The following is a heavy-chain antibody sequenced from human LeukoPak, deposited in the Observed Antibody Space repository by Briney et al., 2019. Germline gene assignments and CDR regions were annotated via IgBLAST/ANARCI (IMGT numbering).Heavy chain of an antibody. J-gene: IGHJ6*03. CDR1: GGTFSSYA. Sequence: SVKVSCKASGGTFSSYAISWVRQAPGQGLEWMGGIIPIFGTANYAQKFQGRVTITADESTSTAYMELRSLRSDDTAVYYCASLNTIFGAGYYYYMDVWGKGTTVTVSS. D-gene: IGHD3-3*01. V-gene: IGHV1-69*13. CDR2: IIPIFGTA. CDR3: ASLNTIFGAGYYYYMDV.